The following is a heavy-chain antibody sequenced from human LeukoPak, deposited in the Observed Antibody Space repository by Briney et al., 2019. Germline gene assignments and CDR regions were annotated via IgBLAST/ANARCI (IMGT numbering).Heavy chain of an antibody. J-gene: IGHJ4*02. CDR3: AGSSGASFFDY. CDR1: GGSISSGGYY. D-gene: IGHD2-15*01. CDR2: IYYSGNT. Sequence: SETLSLTCTVSGGSISSGGYYWSWIRQPPGKGLEWIGYIYYSGNTYYNPSLKSRVTISVDTSKNQFSLKLSSVTAADTAVYYCAGSSGASFFDYWGQGTLVTVSS. V-gene: IGHV4-31*03.